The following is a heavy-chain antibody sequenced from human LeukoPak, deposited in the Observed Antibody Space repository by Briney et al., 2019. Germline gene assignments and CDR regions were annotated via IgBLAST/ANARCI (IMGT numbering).Heavy chain of an antibody. CDR1: GYSFTSYW. J-gene: IGHJ3*02. CDR3: ARLWGSYGPGVAAFDI. CDR2: IYPGDSDT. D-gene: IGHD3-16*01. Sequence: GESLKISCKGSGYSFTSYWIGWVRQMPGKGLEWMGIIYPGDSDTRYSPSFQGQVTISADKSISTAYLQWSSLKASDTAMYYCARLWGSYGPGVAAFDIWGQGTMVTVSS. V-gene: IGHV5-51*01.